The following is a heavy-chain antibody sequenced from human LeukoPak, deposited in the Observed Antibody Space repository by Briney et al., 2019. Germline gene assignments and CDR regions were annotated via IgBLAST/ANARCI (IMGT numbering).Heavy chain of an antibody. J-gene: IGHJ5*02. CDR2: IKHSGIT. V-gene: IGHV4-34*01. CDR3: ARGEIVGGFNP. Sequence: PSETLSLTCAVYGGSFSGYYWSWIRQPPGKGLEWIGEIKHSGITNYNPSLKSRATISVDTSKNQISLKLTSVTAADTAVYFCARGEIVGGFNPWGQGTLVTVSS. D-gene: IGHD3-16*01. CDR1: GGSFSGYY.